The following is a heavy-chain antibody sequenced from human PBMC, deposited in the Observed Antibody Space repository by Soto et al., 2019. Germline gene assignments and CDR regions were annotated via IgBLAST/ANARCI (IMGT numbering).Heavy chain of an antibody. V-gene: IGHV4-30-4*01. J-gene: IGHJ4*02. CDR3: ARERAGDSSATRYFDY. D-gene: IGHD3-22*01. CDR2: IYYSGST. CDR1: GGSISSGDYY. Sequence: SETLSLTCTVSGGSISSGDYYWSWIRQPPGKGLEWIGYIYYSGSTYYNPSLKSRVTISVDTSKNQFSLKLSSVTAADTAVYYCARERAGDSSATRYFDYWGQGTLVTVSS.